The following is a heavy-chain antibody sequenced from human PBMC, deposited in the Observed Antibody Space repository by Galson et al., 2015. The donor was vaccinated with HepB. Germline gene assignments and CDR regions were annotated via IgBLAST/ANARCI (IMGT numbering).Heavy chain of an antibody. CDR2: TSGSGGNA. V-gene: IGHV3-23*01. J-gene: IGHJ3*02. D-gene: IGHD3-22*01. CDR3: ARTEDSSGSYYRRAFDI. Sequence: SLRLSCAASGFTFSSSAMNWVRQAPGKGLAWVSTTSGSGGNAYYADSVKGRFTISRDNGKNTLYLQMNSLRADDTAIYYCARTEDSSGSYYRRAFDIWGQGSVVTVSS. CDR1: GFTFSSSA.